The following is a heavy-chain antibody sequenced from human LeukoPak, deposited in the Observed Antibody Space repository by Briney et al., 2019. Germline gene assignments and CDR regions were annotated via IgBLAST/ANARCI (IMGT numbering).Heavy chain of an antibody. D-gene: IGHD3-9*01. CDR3: ARDYTYYDILTGYPYWHFDL. CDR2: IKQDGSEK. V-gene: IGHV3-7*01. J-gene: IGHJ2*01. CDR1: GFTFSSYW. Sequence: PGGSLRLSCAASGFTFSSYWMSRVRQAPGKGLEWVANIKQDGSEKYYVDSVKGRFTISRDNAKNSLYLQMNSLRAEDTAVYYCARDYTYYDILTGYPYWHFDLWGRGTLVTVSS.